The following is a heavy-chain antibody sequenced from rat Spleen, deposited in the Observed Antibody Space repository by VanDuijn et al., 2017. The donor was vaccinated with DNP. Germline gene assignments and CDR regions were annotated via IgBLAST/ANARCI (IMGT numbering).Heavy chain of an antibody. CDR3: ARWYNSGYYFDY. D-gene: IGHD4-3*01. CDR2: SSYDGRST. J-gene: IGHJ2*01. V-gene: IGHV5-22*01. CDR1: GFTFSVYY. Sequence: EVQLVVSGGVLVLPGRSLKLPCVAPGFTFSVYYMAWVRQAPTKGLEWVAYSSYDGRSTYYGDSVKGRFTISRDNAKSTLYLQMNSLRSEDMATYYCARWYNSGYYFDYWGQGVMVTVSS.